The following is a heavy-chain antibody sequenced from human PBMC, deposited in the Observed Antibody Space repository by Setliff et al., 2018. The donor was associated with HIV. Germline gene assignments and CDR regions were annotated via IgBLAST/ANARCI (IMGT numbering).Heavy chain of an antibody. V-gene: IGHV3-7*01. CDR2: IKQDGSEK. CDR3: ARENGAYYGSNYFDY. D-gene: IGHD3-10*01. J-gene: IGHJ4*02. Sequence: GASLKISCAASGFTFSSHWMSWVRQAPGKGLEWVANIKQDGSEKHYVDSVKGRFTISRDNAKKSLYLRMNSLRAADTAVYYCARENGAYYGSNYFDYWGQGTLVTVSS. CDR1: GFTFSSHW.